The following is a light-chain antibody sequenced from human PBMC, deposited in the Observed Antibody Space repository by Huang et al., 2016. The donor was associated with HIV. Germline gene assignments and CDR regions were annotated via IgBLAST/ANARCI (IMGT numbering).Light chain of an antibody. CDR1: PSINTN. J-gene: IGKJ1*01. CDR3: QQYSHWPQT. Sequence: EIVLTQSPATLSVSPGERATLSCRASPSINTNLAWYQQKYGQAPRLLISGASTRASGIPARFSGSGSRTEFTLTISSLQSEDFAVYYCQQYSHWPQTFGQGTKVEIK. CDR2: GAS. V-gene: IGKV3-15*01.